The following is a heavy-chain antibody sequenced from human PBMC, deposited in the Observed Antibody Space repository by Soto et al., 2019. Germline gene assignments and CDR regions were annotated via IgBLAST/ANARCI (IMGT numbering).Heavy chain of an antibody. D-gene: IGHD1-7*01. Sequence: GGSLRLSCTASGFTFNSYAMNWVRQAPGKGLEWVSTISGSGFYTYYADSVKGRFSISRDNFKNTLYLQMNSLRADDTAVYYCAIGTTYFDYWGQGA. CDR2: ISGSGFYT. J-gene: IGHJ4*02. V-gene: IGHV3-23*01. CDR3: AIGTTYFDY. CDR1: GFTFNSYA.